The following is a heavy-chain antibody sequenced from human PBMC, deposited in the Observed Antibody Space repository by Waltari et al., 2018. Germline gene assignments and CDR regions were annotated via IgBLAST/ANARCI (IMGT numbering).Heavy chain of an antibody. CDR1: GFTFSSYA. CDR3: AKDREGTGYSSSWYDY. Sequence: EVQLLESGGGLVQPGGSLRLSCAASGFTFSSYAMRWVRQAPGKGLEWVSAISGSGGSTYYADSVKGRFTISRDNSKNTLYLQMNSLRAEDTAVYYCAKDREGTGYSSSWYDYWGQGTLVTVSS. J-gene: IGHJ4*02. V-gene: IGHV3-23*01. CDR2: ISGSGGST. D-gene: IGHD6-13*01.